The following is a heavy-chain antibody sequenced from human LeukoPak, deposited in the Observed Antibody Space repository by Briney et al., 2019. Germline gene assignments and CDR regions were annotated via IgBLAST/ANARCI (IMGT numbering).Heavy chain of an antibody. D-gene: IGHD4-17*01. V-gene: IGHV4-61*02. CDR1: GRSISSGSYY. Sequence: SQTLSLTCTVSGRSISSGSYYWSWIRQPAGKGLEWIGRIYTSGSTNYNPSLKSRVTISVDTSKNQFSLKLSSVTAADTAVYYCATERPSTDYYYYYYMDVWGKGTTVTVSS. J-gene: IGHJ6*03. CDR2: IYTSGST. CDR3: ATERPSTDYYYYYYMDV.